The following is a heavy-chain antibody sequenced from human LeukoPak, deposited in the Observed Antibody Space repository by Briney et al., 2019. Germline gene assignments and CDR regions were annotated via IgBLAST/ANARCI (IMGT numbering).Heavy chain of an antibody. CDR1: GFTFSSYA. V-gene: IGHV3-23*01. CDR2: ISGSGGST. J-gene: IGHJ4*02. D-gene: IGHD4-17*01. CDR3: AKDFWGYGVNVVFDY. Sequence: QSGGALRISCAAPGFTFSSYAMSRGRPAPGKGLGWVSAISGSGGSTYYADSVKGRFTISRDNSKNTLYLQMNSLRAEDTAVYYCAKDFWGYGVNVVFDYWGPGTLVTVSS.